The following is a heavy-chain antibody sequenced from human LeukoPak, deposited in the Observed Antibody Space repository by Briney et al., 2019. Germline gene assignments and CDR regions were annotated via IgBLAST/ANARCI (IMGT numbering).Heavy chain of an antibody. V-gene: IGHV1-18*04. J-gene: IGHJ4*02. CDR3: AREYCSGGSCYWGDFDY. CDR2: ISAYNGNT. CDR1: GYTFTIYG. D-gene: IGHD2-15*01. Sequence: ASVKVSCTASGYTFTIYGISWVRQAPGQGLEWMGWISAYNGNTNYAQKLQGRVTMTTDTSTSTAYMELRSLRSDDTAVYYCAREYCSGGSCYWGDFDYWGQGTLVTVSS.